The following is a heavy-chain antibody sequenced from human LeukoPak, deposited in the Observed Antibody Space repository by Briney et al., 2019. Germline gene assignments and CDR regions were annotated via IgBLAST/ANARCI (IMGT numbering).Heavy chain of an antibody. Sequence: PGGSLRLSCAASGFTFSSYSMHWVRQAPGKGLEWVAVISYDGSNKYYADSVKGRFTISRDNSKNTLYLQMNSLRAEDTAVYYCARDPSSGYQLLPFHYWGQGTLVTVSS. J-gene: IGHJ4*02. D-gene: IGHD2-2*01. CDR1: GFTFSSYS. CDR3: ARDPSSGYQLLPFHY. CDR2: ISYDGSNK. V-gene: IGHV3-30*03.